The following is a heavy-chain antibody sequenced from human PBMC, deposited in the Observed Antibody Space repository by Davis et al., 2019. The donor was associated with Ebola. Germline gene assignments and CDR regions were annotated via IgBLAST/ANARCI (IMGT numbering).Heavy chain of an antibody. J-gene: IGHJ6*02. V-gene: IGHV3-21*05. Sequence: GESLKISCAASGFTFSSYSMNWVRQAPGKGLEWVSYISSSSSYTNYADSVKGRFTISRDNAKNSLYLQMNSLRAEDTAVYYCARKGIAVAGTGLKYYYYGMDVWGQGTTVTVSS. CDR2: ISSSSSYT. CDR3: ARKGIAVAGTGLKYYYYGMDV. CDR1: GFTFSSYS. D-gene: IGHD6-19*01.